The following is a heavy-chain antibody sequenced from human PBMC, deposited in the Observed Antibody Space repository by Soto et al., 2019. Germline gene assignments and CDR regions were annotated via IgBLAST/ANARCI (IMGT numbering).Heavy chain of an antibody. CDR2: INTANDDT. Sequence: QVQLVQSGAEVKKPGASVKVSCRASGYTFSSSPLHWVRQAPGQRPEWMGWINTANDDTKYSQKFQDRVTLTRDTSASTAYMEVSSLTPEDTAVYYCARDEGVASGNWGRGTLVTVSS. V-gene: IGHV1-3*04. J-gene: IGHJ4*02. CDR1: GYTFSSSP. CDR3: ARDEGVASGN. D-gene: IGHD5-12*01.